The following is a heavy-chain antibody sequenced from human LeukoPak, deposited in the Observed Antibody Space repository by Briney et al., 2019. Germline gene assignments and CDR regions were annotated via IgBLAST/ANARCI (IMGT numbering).Heavy chain of an antibody. Sequence: ASAKVSCKASGYTFTSYAMHWVRQAPGQGLEWMGWINAGNGNTKYSQKFQGRITMTRDTSTSTIYMEVSSLRSEDTAVYYCARTAMVRGVLSYWGQGTLVTVSS. J-gene: IGHJ4*02. V-gene: IGHV1-3*01. CDR2: INAGNGNT. D-gene: IGHD3-10*01. CDR1: GYTFTSYA. CDR3: ARTAMVRGVLSY.